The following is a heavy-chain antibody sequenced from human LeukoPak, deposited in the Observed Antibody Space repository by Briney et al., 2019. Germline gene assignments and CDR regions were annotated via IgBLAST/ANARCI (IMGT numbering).Heavy chain of an antibody. Sequence: SETLSLTCTVSGGSFSSGSYYWSWLRQPPGTGLEWVGYIYYSGSTNYNPSLKSRVTISVDTSKNQFSLKLSSVTAADTAVYYCARDRRNLFDPWGQGTLVTVSS. J-gene: IGHJ5*02. D-gene: IGHD1-14*01. CDR2: IYYSGST. CDR1: GGSFSSGSYY. CDR3: ARDRRNLFDP. V-gene: IGHV4-61*01.